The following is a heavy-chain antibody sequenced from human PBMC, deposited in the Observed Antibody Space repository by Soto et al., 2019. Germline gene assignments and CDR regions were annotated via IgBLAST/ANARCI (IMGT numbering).Heavy chain of an antibody. CDR2: ISSSSSYI. J-gene: IGHJ3*02. V-gene: IGHV3-21*01. CDR3: ARTTRGTGSTPAFDI. CDR1: GFIFSSYS. Sequence: EVQLVESGGGLVKPGGSLRLSCAASGFIFSSYSMNWVRQAPGKGLEWVSSISSSSSYIYYADSVKGRFTISRDNAKNSLYLQMNSLRAEDTAVYYCARTTRGTGSTPAFDIWGHGRMVTVSS. D-gene: IGHD1-1*01.